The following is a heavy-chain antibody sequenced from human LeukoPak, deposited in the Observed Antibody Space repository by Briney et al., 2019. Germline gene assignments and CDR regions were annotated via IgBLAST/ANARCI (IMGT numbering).Heavy chain of an antibody. CDR1: GFTFSSYD. CDR2: IWYDGSNK. Sequence: PGGSLRLSCAASGFTFSSYDMHWVRQAPGKGLEWVAVIWYDGSNKYYADSVKGRFTISRDNSKNTLYLQMNSLRAEDTAVYYCARDPDYGGNSDYFDYWGQGTLVTVSS. CDR3: ARDPDYGGNSDYFDY. V-gene: IGHV3-33*01. J-gene: IGHJ4*02. D-gene: IGHD4-23*01.